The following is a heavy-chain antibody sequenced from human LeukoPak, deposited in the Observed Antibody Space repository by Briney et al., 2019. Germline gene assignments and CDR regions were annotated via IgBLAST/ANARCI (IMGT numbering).Heavy chain of an antibody. CDR2: IKQDGSEK. J-gene: IGHJ4*02. Sequence: GGPLRLSCAASGFTFSSYWMSWVRQAPGKGLEWVANIKQDGSEKYYVDSVKGRFTISRDNAKNSLYLQMNSPRAEDTAVYYCARYVDTAMFDYWGQGTLVTVSS. CDR3: ARYVDTAMFDY. D-gene: IGHD5-18*01. V-gene: IGHV3-7*01. CDR1: GFTFSSYW.